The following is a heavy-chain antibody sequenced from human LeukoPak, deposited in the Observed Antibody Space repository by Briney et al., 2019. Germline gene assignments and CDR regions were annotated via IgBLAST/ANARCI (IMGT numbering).Heavy chain of an antibody. D-gene: IGHD5-12*01. Sequence: ASVKVSCKASGYTFTSYGISWVRQAPGQGLEWMGWISAYNGNTNYAQKLQGKVTMTTDTSTSTAYMELRSLRSDDTAVYYCARSIVATTYFDYWGQGTLVTVSS. CDR1: GYTFTSYG. J-gene: IGHJ4*02. CDR3: ARSIVATTYFDY. V-gene: IGHV1-18*01. CDR2: ISAYNGNT.